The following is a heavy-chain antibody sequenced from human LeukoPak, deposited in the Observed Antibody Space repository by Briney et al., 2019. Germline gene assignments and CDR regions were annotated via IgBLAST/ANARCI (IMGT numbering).Heavy chain of an antibody. Sequence: SVKVSCKASGYTFIRYGISWVRQVPGQGLEWMGWISAHNGNTNYAQKLQGRVTITADESTSTAYMELSSLRSEDTAVYYCATTAGHIVVVTAIPYFQHWGQGTLVTVSS. CDR1: GYTFIRYG. V-gene: IGHV1-18*01. CDR3: ATTAGHIVVVTAIPYFQH. CDR2: ISAHNGNT. D-gene: IGHD2-21*02. J-gene: IGHJ1*01.